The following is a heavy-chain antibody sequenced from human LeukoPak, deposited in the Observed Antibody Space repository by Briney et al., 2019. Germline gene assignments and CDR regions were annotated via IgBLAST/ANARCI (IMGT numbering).Heavy chain of an antibody. V-gene: IGHV3-30-3*01. J-gene: IGHJ3*02. CDR1: GFTFSSYA. CDR2: ISYDGSNK. D-gene: IGHD6-19*01. Sequence: GRSLRLSCAASGFTFSSYAMHWVRQAPGKGLEWVAVISYDGSNKYYADSVKGRFTISRDNSKNTLYLQMNSLRAEDTAVYYCAKEQWLVSKFPESAFDIWGQGTMVTVSS. CDR3: AKEQWLVSKFPESAFDI.